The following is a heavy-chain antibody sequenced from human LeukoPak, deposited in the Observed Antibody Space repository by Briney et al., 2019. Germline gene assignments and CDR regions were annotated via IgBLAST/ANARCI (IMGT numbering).Heavy chain of an antibody. CDR2: ISSSSRTI. CDR1: GFAFNYYG. CDR3: ARDPTGLTGDGEAFDI. V-gene: IGHV3-48*04. D-gene: IGHD7-27*01. Sequence: GGSLRLSCAASGFAFNYYGMNWVRQAPGKGLEWVAYISSSSRTIYYTDSVKGRFTISRDNAKNSLYLQMNSLRAEDAAVYYCARDPTGLTGDGEAFDIWGQGTMVTVSS. J-gene: IGHJ3*02.